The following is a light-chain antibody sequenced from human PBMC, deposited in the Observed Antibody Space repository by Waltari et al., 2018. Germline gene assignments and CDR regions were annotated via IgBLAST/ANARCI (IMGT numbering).Light chain of an antibody. CDR3: SSYADSNNLV. CDR2: EVS. V-gene: IGLV2-8*01. CDR1: SSDIDGYTY. Sequence: QSALTQPPSASGSPGQSVTISCTGTSSDIDGYTYVSRYQQHPGKAPKLMIYEVSKRPSGVPDRFSGSKSGNTASLTVSGLQAEDEADYYCSSYADSNNLVFGGGTKLTVL. J-gene: IGLJ2*01.